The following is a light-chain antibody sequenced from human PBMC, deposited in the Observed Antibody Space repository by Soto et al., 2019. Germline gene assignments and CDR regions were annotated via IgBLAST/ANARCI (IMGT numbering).Light chain of an antibody. CDR3: QQYGGSSYT. V-gene: IGKV3-20*01. J-gene: IGKJ2*01. CDR2: AAS. CDR1: QSVSSSY. Sequence: EIVLTQSPGTLSLSPGERATLSCRASQSVSSSYLAWYQQKPGQAPRLLIYAASSRATGLPDRFSGSGSETDFALTISRLEPEDFAVYYCQQYGGSSYTFGQGTKVEIK.